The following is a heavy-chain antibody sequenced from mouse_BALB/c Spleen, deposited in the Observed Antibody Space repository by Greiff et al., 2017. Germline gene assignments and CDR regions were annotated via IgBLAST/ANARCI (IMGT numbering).Heavy chain of an antibody. CDR3: AGSCTDPFAY. V-gene: IGHV1-54*01. Sequence: VQLQQSGAELVRPGTSVKVSCKASGYAFTNYLIEWVKQRPGQGLEWIGVINPGSGGTNYNEKFKGKATLTADKSSSTAYMQLSSLTSDDSAVYFCAGSCTDPFAYWGQGTLVTVSA. CDR1: GYAFTNYL. J-gene: IGHJ3*01. CDR2: INPGSGGT.